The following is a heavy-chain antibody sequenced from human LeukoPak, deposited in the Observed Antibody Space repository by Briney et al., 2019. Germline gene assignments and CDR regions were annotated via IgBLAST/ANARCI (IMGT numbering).Heavy chain of an antibody. V-gene: IGHV3-21*01. J-gene: IGHJ4*02. CDR3: ARGDRDLYCSSTSCSPVL. Sequence: PGGSLRLSCVASGFTFSSYSMNWVRQAPGKGLEWVSSISSSSSYIYYADSVKGRFAISRDNAKNSLYLQMNSLRAEDTAVYYCARGDRDLYCSSTSCSPVLGGQGTLVTVSS. CDR2: ISSSSSYI. CDR1: GFTFSSYS. D-gene: IGHD2-2*01.